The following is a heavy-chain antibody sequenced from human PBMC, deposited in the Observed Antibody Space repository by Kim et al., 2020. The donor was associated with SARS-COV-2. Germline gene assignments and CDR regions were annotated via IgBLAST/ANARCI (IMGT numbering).Heavy chain of an antibody. Sequence: GGSLGLSCAASGFTFSSYAMHWVRQAPGKGLEWVAVISYDGSNKYYADSVKGRFTISRDNSKNTLYLQMNSLRAEDTAVYYCARKSWDYWGQGTLVTVSS. CDR3: ARKSWDY. CDR2: ISYDGSNK. CDR1: GFTFSSYA. J-gene: IGHJ4*02. V-gene: IGHV3-30-3*01.